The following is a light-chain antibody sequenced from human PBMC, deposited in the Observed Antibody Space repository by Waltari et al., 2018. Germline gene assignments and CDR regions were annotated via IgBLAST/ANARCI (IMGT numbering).Light chain of an antibody. V-gene: IGLV3-21*02. CDR1: HLGSKS. Sequence: SHVLTQPPSVSVAPGQTARITCVGNHLGSKSVHWYQQKPGQAPVLGVYDDDDRPSGIPERCAGSSSGNTATLTIIRVEAGDEADYFCQVWDSPSDPPEVFGGGTKLTVL. J-gene: IGLJ2*01. CDR3: QVWDSPSDPPEV. CDR2: DDD.